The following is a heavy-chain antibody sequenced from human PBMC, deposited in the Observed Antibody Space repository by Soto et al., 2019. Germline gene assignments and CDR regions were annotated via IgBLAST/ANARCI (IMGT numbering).Heavy chain of an antibody. Sequence: EVQLVESGGGLIQPGGSLRLSCAASGFTVSSNYMSWVRQAPGKGLEWVSVIYSGGSTYYADSVKGRFTISRDNSKNTLYIQMNSLRAEVTAVYYCARVGGSYLYHYYGMDVWGQGTTVTVSS. CDR2: IYSGGST. D-gene: IGHD2-15*01. V-gene: IGHV3-53*01. CDR3: ARVGGSYLYHYYGMDV. CDR1: GFTVSSNY. J-gene: IGHJ6*02.